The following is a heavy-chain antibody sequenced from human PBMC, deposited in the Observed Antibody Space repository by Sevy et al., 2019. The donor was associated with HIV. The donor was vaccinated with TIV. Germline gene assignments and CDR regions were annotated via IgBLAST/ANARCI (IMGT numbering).Heavy chain of an antibody. CDR3: ARESGTIVDS. CDR1: GDSISSGSHY. V-gene: IGHV4-61*09. Sequence: KQSQTLSLTCTVSGDSISSGSHYWSWIRQPAGKGLEWLGHIYTSGSTSYNPFLRSRVSMSVERSKNQFSLRLSSVTAADTAVYFCARESGTIVDSWGQGALVTVSS. D-gene: IGHD2-2*01. CDR2: IYTSGST. J-gene: IGHJ4*02.